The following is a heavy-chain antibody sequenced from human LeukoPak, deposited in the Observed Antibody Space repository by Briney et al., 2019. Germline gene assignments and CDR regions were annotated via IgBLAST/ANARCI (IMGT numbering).Heavy chain of an antibody. CDR1: GFTFSDYY. CDR3: ARDFHYYDSSGLPGY. Sequence: GSLRLSCAASGFTFSDYYMSWMRPAPGQGLEWVSYISTSVTIIYYADSVKGRFTISRDNAKNSLYLQMNSLRAEDTAVYYCARDFHYYDSSGLPGYWGQGTLVTVSS. D-gene: IGHD3-22*01. CDR2: ISTSVTII. V-gene: IGHV3-11*04. J-gene: IGHJ4*02.